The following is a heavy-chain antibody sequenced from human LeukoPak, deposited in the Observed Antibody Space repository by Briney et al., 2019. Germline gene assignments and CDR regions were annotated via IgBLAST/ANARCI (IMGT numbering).Heavy chain of an antibody. CDR1: GDSISSSTYY. Sequence: PSETLSLTCTVSGDSISSSTYYWGWIRQPPGKGLEWIGSIYYSGSTYYNPSLKSRVTISVDTSKNQFSLKLSSVTAADTAVYYCASPSGSYSEGFDYWGQGTLVTVSS. V-gene: IGHV4-39*07. D-gene: IGHD1-26*01. CDR2: IYYSGST. CDR3: ASPSGSYSEGFDY. J-gene: IGHJ4*02.